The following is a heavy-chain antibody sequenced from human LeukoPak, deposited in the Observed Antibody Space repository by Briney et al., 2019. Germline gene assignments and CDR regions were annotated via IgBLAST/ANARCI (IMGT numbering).Heavy chain of an antibody. CDR2: VDPSDGAT. CDR1: GLPFTTFN. J-gene: IGHJ4*02. CDR3: ARDRGRTYDFDY. V-gene: IGHV1-46*01. D-gene: IGHD1-1*01. Sequence: ASVKVSCKASGLPFTTFNFYWVRQAPGQGLEWMGIVDPSDGATSYAQKFRGRVAMTRDMSTATVYLELKSLRSDDTALDYCARDRGRTYDFDYWGQGTLVTVSS.